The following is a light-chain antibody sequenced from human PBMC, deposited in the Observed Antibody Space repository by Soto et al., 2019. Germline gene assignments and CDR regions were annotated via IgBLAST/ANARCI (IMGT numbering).Light chain of an antibody. CDR1: QSSSTR. V-gene: IGKV1-5*03. J-gene: IGKJ2*01. CDR2: KAS. CDR3: QQYESYPYT. Sequence: LQMNQSPSTLSASVGDRVTITCRASQSSSTRSAWYQQKTGKAPTVLSYKASRLETGVPYRFSGSGSGTEFTLTISSQQPDDVAVYYCQQYESYPYTFGQGTKVEIK.